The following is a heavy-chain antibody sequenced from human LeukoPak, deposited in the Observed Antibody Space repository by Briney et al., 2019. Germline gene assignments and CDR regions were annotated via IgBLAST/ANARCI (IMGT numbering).Heavy chain of an antibody. V-gene: IGHV4-39*07. CDR2: IYYSGST. J-gene: IGHJ4*02. CDR3: VADLWFGESLDDY. D-gene: IGHD3-10*01. CDR1: GGSISSSSYY. Sequence: ASETLSLTCTVSGGSISSSSYYWGWIRQPPGKGLEWIGSIYYSGSTYYNPSLKSRVTISVDTSKNQFSLKLSSVTAADTAVYYCVADLWFGESLDDYWGQGTLVTVSS.